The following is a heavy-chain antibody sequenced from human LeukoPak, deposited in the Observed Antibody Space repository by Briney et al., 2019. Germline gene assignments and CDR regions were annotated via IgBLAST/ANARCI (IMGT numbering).Heavy chain of an antibody. J-gene: IGHJ5*02. Sequence: SQTLSLTCTISGGSISSGSYYWTWIRQHPDKGLEWIGYINYSRYIYYNPSLKSRVTMSVDTSKNQFSLRLSSVTAADTAVYFCARYDSATMSGWFDPWGRGTLVTVSS. CDR1: GGSISSGSYY. D-gene: IGHD2-2*01. CDR2: INYSRYI. V-gene: IGHV4-31*03. CDR3: ARYDSATMSGWFDP.